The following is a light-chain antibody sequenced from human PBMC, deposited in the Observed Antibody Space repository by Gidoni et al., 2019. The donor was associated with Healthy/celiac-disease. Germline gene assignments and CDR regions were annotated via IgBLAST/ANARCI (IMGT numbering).Light chain of an antibody. CDR1: QSVSSSY. J-gene: IGKJ2*01. CDR2: GAS. Sequence: IVSTSSSGTLSLSPGESATLSCRASQSVSSSYLAWYQQKPGQAPRLLIYGASTRATGIPDRFSGSGSGTDFTLTISRLEPEDFAVYYCQQYGSSPQTFGQGTKLEIK. V-gene: IGKV3-20*01. CDR3: QQYGSSPQT.